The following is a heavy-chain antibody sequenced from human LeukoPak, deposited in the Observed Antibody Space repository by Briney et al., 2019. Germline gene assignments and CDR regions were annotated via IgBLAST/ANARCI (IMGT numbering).Heavy chain of an antibody. CDR3: ARGQQLPSDYYYYYYGMDV. CDR2: IYSGGST. D-gene: IGHD6-13*01. CDR1: GSTVSSNY. V-gene: IGHV3-66*01. J-gene: IGHJ6*02. Sequence: GGSLRLSCAASGSTVSSNYMSWVRQAPGKGLEWVSVIYSGGSTYYADSVKGRFTISRDNSKNTLYLQMNSLRAEDTAVYYCARGQQLPSDYYYYYYGMDVWGQGTTVTVSS.